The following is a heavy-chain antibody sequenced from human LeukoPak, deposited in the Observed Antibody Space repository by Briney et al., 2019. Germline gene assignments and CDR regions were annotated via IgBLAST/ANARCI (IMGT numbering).Heavy chain of an antibody. V-gene: IGHV4-34*01. CDR2: INHSGST. Sequence: PSETLSLTCAVYGGSFSGYYWSWIRQPPGKGLEWIGEINHSGSTNYNPSLKSRVTISVDTSKNQFSLKLSSVTAADTAVYYCARVRSYYYCYYMDVWGKGTTVTVSS. J-gene: IGHJ6*03. CDR3: ARVRSYYYCYYMDV. D-gene: IGHD1-26*01. CDR1: GGSFSGYY.